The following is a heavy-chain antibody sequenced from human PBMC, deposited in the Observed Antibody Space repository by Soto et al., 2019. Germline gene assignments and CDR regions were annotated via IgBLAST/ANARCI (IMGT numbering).Heavy chain of an antibody. CDR2: ISTYNGNT. D-gene: IGHD1-26*01. Sequence: QVRLVQSGAEVKKPGASVKVSCKASGYTFATYGITWVRQAPGQGLEWLGWISTYNGNTNYAQKLQGRVTMTTDASMGTAYMELTSLPSDDTAVYFWARVSSGSYLLGFDPWGQGTLVTVSS. J-gene: IGHJ5*02. V-gene: IGHV1-18*01. CDR3: ARVSSGSYLLGFDP. CDR1: GYTFATYG.